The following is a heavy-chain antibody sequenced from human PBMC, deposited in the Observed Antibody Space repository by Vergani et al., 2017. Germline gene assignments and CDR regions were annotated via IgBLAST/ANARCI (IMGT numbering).Heavy chain of an antibody. V-gene: IGHV1-45*02. Sequence: QMQLVQSGAEVKKTGSSVKVSCKASGYTFTYRYLHWVRQAPGQALEWMGWITPFNGNTNYAQKFQGRVTIPADKSTSTAYMELSSLRSEDTAVYYCARDRDYGDYGAFDIWGQGTMVTVSS. J-gene: IGHJ3*02. CDR3: ARDRDYGDYGAFDI. CDR1: GYTFTYRY. CDR2: ITPFNGNT. D-gene: IGHD4-17*01.